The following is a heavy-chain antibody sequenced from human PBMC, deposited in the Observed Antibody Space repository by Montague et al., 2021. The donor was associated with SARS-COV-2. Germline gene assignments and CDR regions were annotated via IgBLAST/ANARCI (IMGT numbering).Heavy chain of an antibody. CDR3: ARLPYILPGYAYFDF. V-gene: IGHV4-59*08. CDR2: IYYSGST. J-gene: IGHJ4*02. D-gene: IGHD3-9*01. Sequence: SETLSLTCTVSGDSISNYYWSWIRRPPGKGPEWLGYIYYSGSTNYNPSLNSRVTISVDTSKNQFSLRLRSVTAADTAVYYCARLPYILPGYAYFDFWGQGSLVIVSS. CDR1: GDSISNYY.